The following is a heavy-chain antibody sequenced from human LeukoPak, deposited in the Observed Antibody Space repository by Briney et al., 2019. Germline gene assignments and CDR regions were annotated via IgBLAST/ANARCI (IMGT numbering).Heavy chain of an antibody. CDR2: IIPIFGTA. CDR1: GGTFTSYA. D-gene: IGHD3-16*02. CDR3: ARLLYDYVWGSYHRPNPQQYYFDY. V-gene: IGHV1-69*01. J-gene: IGHJ4*02. Sequence: ASVKVSCKASGGTFTSYAISWVRQAPGQGLEWMGGIIPIFGTANYAQKFQGRVTITADESTSIAYMELSSLRSEDTAVYYCARLLYDYVWGSYHRPNPQQYYFDYWGQGTLVTVSS.